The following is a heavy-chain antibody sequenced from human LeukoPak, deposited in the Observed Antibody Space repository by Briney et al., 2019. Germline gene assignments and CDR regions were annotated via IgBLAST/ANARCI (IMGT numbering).Heavy chain of an antibody. V-gene: IGHV1-18*04. J-gene: IGHJ4*02. D-gene: IGHD2-2*01. CDR2: ISAYNGNT. CDR1: GYTFTSYG. CDR3: ARDVGCSSTSCYAHFDY. Sequence: ASVKVSCKASGYTFTSYGISWVRQAPGQGLEWMGWISAYNGNTNYAQKLQGRVTMTTDTSTSTAYMELRSLRSDDTAVYYCARDVGCSSTSCYAHFDYWSQGTLVTVSS.